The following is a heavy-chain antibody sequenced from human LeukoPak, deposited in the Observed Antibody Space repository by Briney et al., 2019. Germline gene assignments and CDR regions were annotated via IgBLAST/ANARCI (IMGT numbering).Heavy chain of an antibody. Sequence: GESLKISCAASGFTFSIYWVHWVRQAPGKGLVWVSSINSDGSSTSYADSVKGRFTISRDNAKNTLYLQMNTLRAEDTAVYYCASLDYWGQGTPVTDSS. V-gene: IGHV3-74*01. J-gene: IGHJ4*02. CDR3: ASLDY. CDR1: GFTFSIYW. CDR2: INSDGSST.